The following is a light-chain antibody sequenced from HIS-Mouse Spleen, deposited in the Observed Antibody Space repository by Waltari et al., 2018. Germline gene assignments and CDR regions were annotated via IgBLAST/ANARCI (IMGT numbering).Light chain of an antibody. CDR3: SSYTSSSTRV. Sequence: QSAMTQHASVSGSPGQSITIPCTGTSSEDGGYNYVSWYQQHQGKPAKRMIYDVSNRPSGVSNRFSGSKSGNTASLTISGLQAEDEADYYCSSYTSSSTRVFGGGTKLTVL. CDR1: SSEDGGYNY. CDR2: DVS. V-gene: IGLV2-14*03. J-gene: IGLJ3*02.